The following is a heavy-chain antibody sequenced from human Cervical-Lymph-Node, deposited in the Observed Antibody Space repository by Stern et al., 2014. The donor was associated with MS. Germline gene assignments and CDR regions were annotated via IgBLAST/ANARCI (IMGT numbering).Heavy chain of an antibody. D-gene: IGHD5-18*01. Sequence: MQLVESGAEVKKPGASVKVSCKASGYTFTRYAMHWVRQAPGQRLEWMGWVNAGNGNTKYSQKFQGRVTFTRDTFATTAYMELSSLRSEDTAVYYCARPRVQLAPPDYWGQGTLVIVSS. CDR1: GYTFTRYA. V-gene: IGHV1-3*01. J-gene: IGHJ4*02. CDR2: VNAGNGNT. CDR3: ARPRVQLAPPDY.